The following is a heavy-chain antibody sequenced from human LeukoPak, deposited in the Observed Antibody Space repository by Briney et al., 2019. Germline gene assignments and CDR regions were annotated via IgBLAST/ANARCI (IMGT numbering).Heavy chain of an antibody. CDR2: ISAYNGNT. CDR1: GYTFTRYG. CDR3: ARDVSWAAYNWFDL. D-gene: IGHD1-26*01. V-gene: IGHV1-18*01. J-gene: IGHJ5*02. Sequence: VASVRVSCKASGYTFTRYGISWVRQAPGQGLEWRGWISAYNGNTNYAQKLQGRVTMTTDTSTSTAYMELRSLRSDDTAVYYCARDVSWAAYNWFDLWGQGTLVTVSS.